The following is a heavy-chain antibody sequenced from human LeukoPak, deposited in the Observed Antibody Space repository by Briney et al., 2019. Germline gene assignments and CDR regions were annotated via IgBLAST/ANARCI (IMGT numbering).Heavy chain of an antibody. CDR1: GGTFSSYA. D-gene: IGHD3-10*02. CDR2: IIPILGIA. Sequence: PWASVKVSCKASGGTFSSYAISWVRQAPGQGLEWMGRIIPILGIANYAQKFQGRVTITADKSTSTAYMELSSLRSEDTAVYYCARDAYYYGRSYFDYWGQGTLVTVSS. V-gene: IGHV1-69*04. CDR3: ARDAYYYGRSYFDY. J-gene: IGHJ4*02.